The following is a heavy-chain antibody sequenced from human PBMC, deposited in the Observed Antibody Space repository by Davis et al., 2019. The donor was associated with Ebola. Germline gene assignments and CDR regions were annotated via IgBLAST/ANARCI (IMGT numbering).Heavy chain of an antibody. CDR3: AKEAAHCSGGSCLPYYYYYGMDV. V-gene: IGHV3-23*01. Sequence: GESLKISCAASGFTFSSYAMSWVRQAPGKGLEWVSAISDSGGSTYYADSVKGRFTISRDNSKNTLYLQMNSLRAEDTAVYYCAKEAAHCSGGSCLPYYYYYGMDVWGQGTTVTVSS. J-gene: IGHJ6*02. D-gene: IGHD2-15*01. CDR1: GFTFSSYA. CDR2: ISDSGGST.